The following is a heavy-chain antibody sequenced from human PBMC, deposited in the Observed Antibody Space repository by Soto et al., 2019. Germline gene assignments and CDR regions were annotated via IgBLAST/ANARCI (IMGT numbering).Heavy chain of an antibody. CDR1: GYTLTGYY. CDR2: INPNGGGT. V-gene: IGHV1-2*04. CDR3: ARGTWFLGELSLDYAFDI. J-gene: IGHJ3*02. Sequence: SVKVSCKASGYTLTGYYMHWVRQAPGQGVEGKGRINPNGGGTNYAQEMQGWVTITRDTSIRSGYMELSRLRSDDTAVYYCARGTWFLGELSLDYAFDIWGQVTMVTVS. D-gene: IGHD3-16*02.